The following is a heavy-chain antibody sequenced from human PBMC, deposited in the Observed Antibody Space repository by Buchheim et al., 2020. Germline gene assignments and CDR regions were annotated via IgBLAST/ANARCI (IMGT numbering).Heavy chain of an antibody. Sequence: QVQLVQSGAEVKKPGSSVKVSCKASGGTFSSYAISWVRQAPGQGLEWMGRIIPILGIANYAQKFQGRVPITADKSTSTAYMELSSLRSEDTAVYYCARGGVVVVPAATYGMDVWGQGTT. D-gene: IGHD2-2*01. CDR3: ARGGVVVVPAATYGMDV. V-gene: IGHV1-69*04. CDR2: IIPILGIA. J-gene: IGHJ6*02. CDR1: GGTFSSYA.